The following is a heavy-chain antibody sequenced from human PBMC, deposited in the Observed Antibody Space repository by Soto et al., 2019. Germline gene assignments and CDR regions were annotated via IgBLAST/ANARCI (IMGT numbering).Heavy chain of an antibody. CDR2: ISYDGSNK. CDR3: AKDCGSGSSY. D-gene: IGHD3-10*01. V-gene: IGHV3-30*18. CDR1: GFTFSSYG. J-gene: IGHJ4*02. Sequence: PGGSLRLSCAASGFTFSSYGMHWVRQAPGKGLEWVAVISYDGSNKYYADSVKGRFTISRDNSKNTLYLQMNSLRAEDTAVYYCAKDCGSGSSYWGQGTLVTVSS.